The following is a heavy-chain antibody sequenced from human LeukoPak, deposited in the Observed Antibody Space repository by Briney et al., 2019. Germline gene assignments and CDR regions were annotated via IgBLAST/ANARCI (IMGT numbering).Heavy chain of an antibody. CDR2: ISGSGGST. CDR3: AKEGGGIVPAASYFDY. CDR1: GFTFSSYG. D-gene: IGHD2-2*01. Sequence: PGGSLRLSCAASGFTFSSYGMSWVRQAPGKGLEWVSAISGSGGSTYYADSVKGRFTISRDNSKNTLYLQMNSLRAEDTAVYYCAKEGGGIVPAASYFDYWGQGTLVTVSS. V-gene: IGHV3-23*01. J-gene: IGHJ4*02.